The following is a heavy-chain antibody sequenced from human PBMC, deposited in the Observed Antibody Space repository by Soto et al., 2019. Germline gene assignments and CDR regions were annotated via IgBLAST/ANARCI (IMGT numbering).Heavy chain of an antibody. CDR3: ATTVVPAAIYYYYGMDV. CDR2: IYYSGST. Sequence: QLQLQESGPGLVKPSETLSLTCTVSGGSISSSSYYWGWIRQPPGKGLEWIGSIYYSGSTYYNPSLKRRVTISVDTSKHQLSLKLSSVTAADTAVYYCATTVVPAAIYYYYGMDVWGQGTTVTVSS. V-gene: IGHV4-39*01. J-gene: IGHJ6*02. D-gene: IGHD2-2*01. CDR1: GGSISSSSYY.